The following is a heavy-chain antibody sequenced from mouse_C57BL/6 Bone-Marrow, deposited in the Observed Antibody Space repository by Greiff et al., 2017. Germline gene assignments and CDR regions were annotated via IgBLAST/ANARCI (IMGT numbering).Heavy chain of an antibody. D-gene: IGHD4-1*01. V-gene: IGHV1-85*01. J-gene: IGHJ2*01. CDR2: IYPGDGST. Sequence: QVQLQQSGPELVKPGASVKLSCKASGYTFTSYDINWVKQRPGQGLEWIGGIYPGDGSTKYNEKFKGKATLTVDTSSSTAYMELHSLTSEDSAVYFCARRWDGGFYDYWGRGNTPTVTA. CDR1: GYTFTSYD. CDR3: ARRWDGGFYDY.